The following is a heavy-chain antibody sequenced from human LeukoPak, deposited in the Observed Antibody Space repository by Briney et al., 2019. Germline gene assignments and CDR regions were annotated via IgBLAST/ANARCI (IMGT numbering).Heavy chain of an antibody. J-gene: IGHJ4*02. Sequence: SLRLSCAASGFTFDDYAMHWVRQAPGKGLEWVSGISWNSGSIGYADSVKGRFAISRDNAKNSLYLQMNSLRAEDTALYYCAKDGEYWGQGTLVTVSS. CDR2: ISWNSGSI. CDR1: GFTFDDYA. CDR3: AKDGEY. V-gene: IGHV3-9*01. D-gene: IGHD3-10*01.